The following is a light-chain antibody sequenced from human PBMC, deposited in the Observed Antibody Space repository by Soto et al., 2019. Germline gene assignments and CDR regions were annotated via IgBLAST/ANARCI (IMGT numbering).Light chain of an antibody. Sequence: LSQPASVYGSPGQSSTLSRPGPSRDVCGYNYVSWYQQHPGKAPKHMLYEGSIRPSGVSNRSSGSKSGNTAALTISGLQAEDEADYYCSSYTSSSTLLYGFGTGSKGTVL. CDR2: EGS. J-gene: IGLJ1*01. CDR1: SRDVCGYNY. V-gene: IGLV2-14*01. CDR3: SSYTSSSTLLYG.